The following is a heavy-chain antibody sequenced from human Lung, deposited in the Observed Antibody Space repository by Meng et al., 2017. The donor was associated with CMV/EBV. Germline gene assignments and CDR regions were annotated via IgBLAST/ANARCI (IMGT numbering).Heavy chain of an antibody. CDR3: ARGQWHSLDY. CDR1: GFTFSSYA. V-gene: IGHV3-30-3*01. CDR2: ISYDGSNK. Sequence: QVPVVGSGGGVVQPGRSLRLSCAASGFTFSSYAMHWVRQAPGKGLEWVAVISYDGSNKYYADSVKGRFTISRDNSKNTLYLQMNSLRAEDTAVYYCARGQWHSLDYWGQGTLVTVSS. D-gene: IGHD6-19*01. J-gene: IGHJ4*02.